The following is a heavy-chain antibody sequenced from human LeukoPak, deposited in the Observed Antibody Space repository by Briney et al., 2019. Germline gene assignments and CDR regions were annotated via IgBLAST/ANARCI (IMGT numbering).Heavy chain of an antibody. D-gene: IGHD6-19*01. J-gene: IGHJ3*02. V-gene: IGHV4-59*01. CDR3: ARVWVAVAARGAFDI. CDR2: IYYSGST. CDR1: GGSISSYY. Sequence: MPSEALSLTCTDSGGSISSYYWSWIRQPPGKGLEWIGYIYYSGSTNYNPSLKSRVTISVDTSKNQFSLKLSSVTADDTAVYYCARVWVAVAARGAFDIWGQGTMVTVSS.